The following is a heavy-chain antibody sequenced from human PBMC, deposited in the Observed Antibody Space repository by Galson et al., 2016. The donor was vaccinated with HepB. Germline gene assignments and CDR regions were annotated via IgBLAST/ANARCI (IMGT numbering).Heavy chain of an antibody. CDR1: GASIRSYY. CDR3: ARQQVGNNWFDP. J-gene: IGHJ5*02. Sequence: SETLSLTCTVSGASIRSYYWSWVRQPPGKGLEWFGCMYYNYSPTYNPSLKSRVSMLVDTSKNQFSLKVSSVTAADTAVYYCARQQVGNNWFDPWGQGALVTVSS. V-gene: IGHV4-59*01. CDR2: MYYNYSP. D-gene: IGHD1-14*01.